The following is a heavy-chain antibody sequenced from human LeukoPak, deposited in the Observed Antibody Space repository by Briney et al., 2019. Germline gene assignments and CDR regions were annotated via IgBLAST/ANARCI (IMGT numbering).Heavy chain of an antibody. D-gene: IGHD3-22*01. J-gene: IGHJ4*02. CDR3: ARNYYDTNGYYSGFDY. V-gene: IGHV4-4*07. CDR1: GGSISSYY. Sequence: SETLSLTCIVSGGSISSYYWSWILQPAGKGLEWIGRIYSSGSANYNPSLKSQVSMSVDTSKNQFSLKLSSVTAADTAMYYCARNYYDTNGYYSGFDYWGQGTLVTVSS. CDR2: IYSSGSA.